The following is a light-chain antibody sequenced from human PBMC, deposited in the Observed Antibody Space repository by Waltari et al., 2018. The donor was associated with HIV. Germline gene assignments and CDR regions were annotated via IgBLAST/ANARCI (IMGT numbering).Light chain of an antibody. CDR3: SSYTTSSTWV. J-gene: IGLJ3*02. V-gene: IGLV2-14*01. Sequence: QSALTQPASVSGSPGQSITISCTGTSSDIGGYKHVSWYQQQPGKAPKLMISEVSNRPSGVSNRFSGSKSGNTASLTISGLQAEDEADYYCSSYTTSSTWVFGGGTKLTVL. CDR1: SSDIGGYKH. CDR2: EVS.